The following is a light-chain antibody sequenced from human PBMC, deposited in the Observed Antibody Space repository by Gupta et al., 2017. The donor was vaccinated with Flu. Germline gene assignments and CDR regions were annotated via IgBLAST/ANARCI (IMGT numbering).Light chain of an antibody. J-gene: IGKJ1*01. CDR1: QPIVHY. Sequence: DVQMTQSPSSLPASVGDRVTITCQASQPIVHYLNWYRQKPGKAPDLLIYGASSLHTGVPSRFRGSGSGTHFTLTINGLQPEDFATYYCQQSYSNPETFGQGTRVEFK. CDR2: GAS. CDR3: QQSYSNPET. V-gene: IGKV1-39*01.